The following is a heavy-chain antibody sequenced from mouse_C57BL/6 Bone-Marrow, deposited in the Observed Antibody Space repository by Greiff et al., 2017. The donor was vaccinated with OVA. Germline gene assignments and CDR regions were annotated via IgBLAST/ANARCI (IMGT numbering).Heavy chain of an antibody. CDR3: ARHGGGSLYFDY. J-gene: IGHJ2*01. CDR1: GFTFSDYG. V-gene: IGHV5-15*01. D-gene: IGHD1-1*02. Sequence: EVQGVESGGGLVQPGGSLKLSCAASGFTFSDYGMAWVRQAPRKGPEWVAFISNLAYSIYYADTVTGRFTISRENAKNTLYLEMSSLRSEDTALYYCARHGGGSLYFDYWGQGTTLTVSS. CDR2: ISNLAYSI.